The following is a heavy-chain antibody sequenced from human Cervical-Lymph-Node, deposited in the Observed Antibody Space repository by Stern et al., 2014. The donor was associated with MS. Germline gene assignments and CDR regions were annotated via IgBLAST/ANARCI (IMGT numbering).Heavy chain of an antibody. D-gene: IGHD6-19*01. V-gene: IGHV3-23*01. Sequence: EVQLLESGGTLVQPGGSLRLSCAASGFTFSSYAMSWVRQAPGKGLEWVSVISGSEGSTFYADSVKGRFTISRDNSKNTLFLQMNSLRAEDTAVYYCAKVYGSGPFDYWGQGTLLTVSS. CDR3: AKVYGSGPFDY. J-gene: IGHJ4*02. CDR2: ISGSEGST. CDR1: GFTFSSYA.